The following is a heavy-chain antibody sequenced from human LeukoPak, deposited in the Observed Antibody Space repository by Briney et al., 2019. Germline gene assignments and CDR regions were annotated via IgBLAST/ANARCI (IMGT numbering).Heavy chain of an antibody. J-gene: IGHJ5*02. Sequence: GGSLRLSCAASEFTFSDYWMHWVRQAPGKGLVWVSRINNDGSTTTYADSVKGRFTISRDNSKNTLYLQMNSLRAEDTAVYYCAKWGEPAARGFDPWGQGTLVTVSS. V-gene: IGHV3-74*01. CDR3: AKWGEPAARGFDP. CDR1: EFTFSDYW. D-gene: IGHD2-2*01. CDR2: INNDGSTT.